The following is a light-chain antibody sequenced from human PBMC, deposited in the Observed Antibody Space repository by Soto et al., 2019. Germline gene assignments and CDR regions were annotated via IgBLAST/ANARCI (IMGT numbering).Light chain of an antibody. CDR2: EVT. CDR1: SSDIGTYNY. J-gene: IGLJ2*01. V-gene: IGLV2-14*01. Sequence: QAVLTQPASVSGSPGQSITISCTGTSSDIGTYNYVSWYQQHPGKAPKLMIYEVTYRPSGVSNRFSGSKSGNTASLTIYGLQAEDEADYYCSSYTSSSTLVFGGGTKLTVL. CDR3: SSYTSSSTLV.